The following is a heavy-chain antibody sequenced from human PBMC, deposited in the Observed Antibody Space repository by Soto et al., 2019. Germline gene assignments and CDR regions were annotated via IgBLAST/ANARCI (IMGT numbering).Heavy chain of an antibody. CDR3: ASWSSTYGGGY. CDR2: ISSGSGTI. J-gene: IGHJ4*02. V-gene: IGHV3-48*01. CDR1: GFTFSDYS. Sequence: EVQLVESGGDLVQPGGSLRLSCIVSGFTFSDYSMNWVRQAPGKGLEWVSYISSGSGTIHYADAVKGRFTISRDNAKNSLFLQMNSLRAEDTAVYYCASWSSTYGGGYWGKGTLVTVSS. D-gene: IGHD2-2*01.